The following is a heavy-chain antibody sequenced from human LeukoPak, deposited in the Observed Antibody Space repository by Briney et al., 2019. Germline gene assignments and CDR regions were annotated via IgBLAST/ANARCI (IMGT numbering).Heavy chain of an antibody. V-gene: IGHV1-69*13. D-gene: IGHD6-13*01. Sequence: GASVKVSCKASGGTFSSYAISWVRQAPGQGLEWMGGIIPIFGTANYAQKFQGRVTITADESTSTAYMELSSLRSEDTAVYYCARSLGAAAGYNWFDPWGQGTLVTVSS. J-gene: IGHJ5*02. CDR1: GGTFSSYA. CDR2: IIPIFGTA. CDR3: ARSLGAAAGYNWFDP.